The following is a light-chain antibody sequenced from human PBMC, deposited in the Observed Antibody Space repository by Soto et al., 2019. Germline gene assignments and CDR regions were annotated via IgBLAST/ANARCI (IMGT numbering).Light chain of an antibody. CDR2: DAS. Sequence: GDSVTITFRASQSISSWLAWYQQKPGKAPKFLIYDASNLESGVPSRFSGSGSGTEFTLTISSLQPDDFATYYCPQYSSYWTVGQGTKVEIK. V-gene: IGKV1-5*01. CDR3: PQYSSYWT. J-gene: IGKJ1*01. CDR1: QSISSW.